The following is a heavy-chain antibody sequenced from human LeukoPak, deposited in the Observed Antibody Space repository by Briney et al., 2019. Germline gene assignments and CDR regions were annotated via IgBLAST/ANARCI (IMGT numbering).Heavy chain of an antibody. CDR3: ARDARYCSSTSCYTP. J-gene: IGHJ5*02. V-gene: IGHV1-69*13. D-gene: IGHD2-2*01. CDR2: IIPIFGTA. CDR1: GGTFSSYA. Sequence: SVKVSCKASGGTFSSYAISWVRQAPGQGLEWMGGIIPIFGTANYAQKFQGRVTITADESTSTAYMELSSLRSEDTAVYYCARDARYCSSTSCYTPWGQGTLVTVSS.